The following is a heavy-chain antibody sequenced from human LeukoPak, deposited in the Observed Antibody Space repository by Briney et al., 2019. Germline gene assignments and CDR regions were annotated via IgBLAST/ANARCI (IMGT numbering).Heavy chain of an antibody. V-gene: IGHV1-69*01. CDR2: IIPIFGTA. D-gene: IGHD3-3*01. Sequence: SVKVSCKASGGTFSSYAISWVRQAPGQGLEWMGGIIPIFGTANYAQKFQGRVTITADESTSTAYMELSSLRSEDTAVYYCARVRRDDFWSGYYTDYWGQGTLVTVSS. J-gene: IGHJ4*02. CDR3: ARVRRDDFWSGYYTDY. CDR1: GGTFSSYA.